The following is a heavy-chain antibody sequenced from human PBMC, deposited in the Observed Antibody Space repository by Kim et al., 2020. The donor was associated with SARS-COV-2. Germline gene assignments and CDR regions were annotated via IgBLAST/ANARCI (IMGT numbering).Heavy chain of an antibody. D-gene: IGHD6-13*01. CDR3: AGATWRGIAAAGSLP. V-gene: IGHV4-59*01. J-gene: IGHJ5*02. Sequence: PSLKSRVTISVDTSKNQFSLKLSSVTAADTAVYYCAGATWRGIAAAGSLPWGQGTLVTVSS.